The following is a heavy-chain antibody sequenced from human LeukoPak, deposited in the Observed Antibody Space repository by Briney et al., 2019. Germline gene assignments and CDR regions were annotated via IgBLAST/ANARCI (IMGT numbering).Heavy chain of an antibody. Sequence: GGSLRLSCAASGFTFSSYAMHWVRQAPGKGLEWVAVISYDGSNKYYADSVKGRLTISRDNSKNTLYLQMNSLRAEDTAVYYCARAYDILTGYYVFWGQGTLVTVSS. CDR3: ARAYDILTGYYVF. V-gene: IGHV3-30-3*01. J-gene: IGHJ4*02. D-gene: IGHD3-9*01. CDR2: ISYDGSNK. CDR1: GFTFSSYA.